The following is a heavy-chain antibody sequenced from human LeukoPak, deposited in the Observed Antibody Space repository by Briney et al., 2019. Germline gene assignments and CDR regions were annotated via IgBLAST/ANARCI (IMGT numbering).Heavy chain of an antibody. CDR1: GFTFSSYW. V-gene: IGHV3-74*01. CDR3: AREVKYYDFWSVYYYYYMDV. D-gene: IGHD3-3*01. J-gene: IGHJ6*03. Sequence: GGSLRLSCAASGFTFSSYWMHWVRQAPGKGLVWVSRINSDGSSTSYADSVKGRFTISRDNAKNTLYLQMNSLRAEDTAVYYCAREVKYYDFWSVYYYYYMDVSGKGTTVTVSS. CDR2: INSDGSST.